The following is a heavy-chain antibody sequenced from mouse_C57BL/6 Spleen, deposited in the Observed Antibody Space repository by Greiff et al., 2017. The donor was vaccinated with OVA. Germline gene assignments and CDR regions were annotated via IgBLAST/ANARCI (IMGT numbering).Heavy chain of an antibody. J-gene: IGHJ3*01. CDR2: INPNNGGT. D-gene: IGHD2-4*01. Sequence: EVQLQQSGPELVKPGASVKISCKASGYTFTDYYMNWVKQSHGKSLEWIGDINPNNGGTSYNQKFKGKATLTVDKSSSTAYMELRSLTSEDSAVYYCARRGYYDPRGFAYWGQGTLVTVSA. CDR3: ARRGYYDPRGFAY. CDR1: GYTFTDYY. V-gene: IGHV1-26*01.